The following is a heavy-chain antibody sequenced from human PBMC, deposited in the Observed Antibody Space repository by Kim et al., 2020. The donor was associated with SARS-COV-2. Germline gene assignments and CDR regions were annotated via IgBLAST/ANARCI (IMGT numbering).Heavy chain of an antibody. Sequence: ASVKVSCKASGYTFTSYAMHWVRQAPGQRLEWMGWINAGNGNTKYSQKFQGRVTITRDTSASTAYMELSSLRSEDTAVYYCAREEGRSTNLWFGENWFDPWGQGTLVTVSS. V-gene: IGHV1-3*01. D-gene: IGHD3-10*01. J-gene: IGHJ5*02. CDR2: INAGNGNT. CDR1: GYTFTSYA. CDR3: AREEGRSTNLWFGENWFDP.